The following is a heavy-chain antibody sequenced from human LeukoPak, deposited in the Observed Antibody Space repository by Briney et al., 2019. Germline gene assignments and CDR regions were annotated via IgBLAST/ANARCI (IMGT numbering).Heavy chain of an antibody. CDR2: IKRDGSEK. CDR3: ARPFRH. V-gene: IGHV3-7*03. J-gene: IGHJ4*01. CDR1: GFTFSNDW. Sequence: GGSLRLSCAASGFTFSNDWMTWVRQAPGKGLEWVANIKRDGSEKYYVDSVKGRFTISRDNAKNSVYLQMNNLRAEDTAVYYCARPFRHWGQEPWSPSPQ.